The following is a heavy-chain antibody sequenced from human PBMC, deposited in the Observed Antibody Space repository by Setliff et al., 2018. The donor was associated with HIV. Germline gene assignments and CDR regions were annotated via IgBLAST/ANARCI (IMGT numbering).Heavy chain of an antibody. CDR2: IKSKADGGTT. Sequence: NPGGSLRLSCAVSGFTGFTFTDAWMAWVRQAPGRGLEWVGRIKSKADGGTTDYAATVKGRFTISRDDSKRMVYLEMNSLTSEDTAVYFCTRSYYHWGQGTRVTVSS. D-gene: IGHD3-10*01. V-gene: IGHV3-15*01. CDR3: TRSYYH. J-gene: IGHJ4*02. CDR1: GFTFTDAW.